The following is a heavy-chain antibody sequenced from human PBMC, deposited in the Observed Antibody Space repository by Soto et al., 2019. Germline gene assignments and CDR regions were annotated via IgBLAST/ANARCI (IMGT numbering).Heavy chain of an antibody. Sequence: SETLSLTCTVSGGSISSYYWSWIRQPPGKGLEWIGYIYYSGSTNYNPSLKSRVTISVDTSKNQFSLKLSSVTAADTAVYYCARPVSDPYYYYGMDVWGQGTTVTVSS. J-gene: IGHJ6*02. CDR3: ARPVSDPYYYYGMDV. V-gene: IGHV4-59*08. D-gene: IGHD3-10*01. CDR1: GGSISSYY. CDR2: IYYSGST.